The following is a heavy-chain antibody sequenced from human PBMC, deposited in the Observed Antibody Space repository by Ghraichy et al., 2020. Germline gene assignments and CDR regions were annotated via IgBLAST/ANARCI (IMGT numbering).Heavy chain of an antibody. CDR1: GFSFSDYY. CDR3: ARDYYYNYSGYGDRCY. Sequence: GGSLRLSCAASGFSFSDYYLSWVRQAPGKGLEWLANIKVDGREKDYVDSVRGRFSISTDNAKNLIYLQMNSLRAEDTAVYYCARDYYYNYSGYGDRCYWGQGAQGTVSS. D-gene: IGHD3-22*01. CDR2: IKVDGREK. V-gene: IGHV3-7*01. J-gene: IGHJ4*02.